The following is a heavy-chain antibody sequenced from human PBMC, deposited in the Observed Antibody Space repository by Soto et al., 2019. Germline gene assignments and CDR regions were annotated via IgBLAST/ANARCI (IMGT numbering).Heavy chain of an antibody. CDR2: IHYSEST. V-gene: IGHV4-59*08. CDR3: ARGAWYGYGSYYAYDMDV. J-gene: IGHJ6*02. CDR1: GGSISNYY. D-gene: IGHD5-18*01. Sequence: QVQLQESGPGLVKPSETLSLTCTVSGGSISNYYWTWIRQPPGKGLEWIGYIHYSESTNYNPSLKSRVTISVDTSKNQFSLKLSSVTAADTAVYYCARGAWYGYGSYYAYDMDVWGQGTTVTVSS.